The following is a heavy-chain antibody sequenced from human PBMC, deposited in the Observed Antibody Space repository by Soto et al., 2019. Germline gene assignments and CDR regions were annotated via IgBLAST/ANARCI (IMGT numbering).Heavy chain of an antibody. CDR3: ARDTFGGYYYETSKQYYFDY. D-gene: IGHD3-22*01. J-gene: IGHJ4*02. Sequence: GGSLRLSCAASGFTFDDYGMSWVRQAPGKGLEWVSGINWNGGSTGYADSVKGRFTISRDNAKNSLYLQMNSLRAEDTALYYCARDTFGGYYYETSKQYYFDYWGQGTLVTVSS. CDR2: INWNGGST. V-gene: IGHV3-20*04. CDR1: GFTFDDYG.